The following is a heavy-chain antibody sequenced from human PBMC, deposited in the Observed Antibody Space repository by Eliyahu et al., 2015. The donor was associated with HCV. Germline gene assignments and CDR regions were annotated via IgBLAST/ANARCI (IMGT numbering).Heavy chain of an antibody. CDR3: AKSRTSGTYSGIDY. D-gene: IGHD1-26*01. J-gene: IGHJ4*02. CDR2: ISWNSGEI. V-gene: IGHV3-9*01. CDR1: GFTFGDYA. Sequence: EVQLVESGGGLVQPGRXXRLSCAAXGFTFGDYAXLWXRQAPRKGLEXVSTISWNSGEIXFADSVKGRFTISRDNARNSVYLQMNSLRAEDTAFYYCAKSRTSGTYSGIDYWGQGTLVTVSS.